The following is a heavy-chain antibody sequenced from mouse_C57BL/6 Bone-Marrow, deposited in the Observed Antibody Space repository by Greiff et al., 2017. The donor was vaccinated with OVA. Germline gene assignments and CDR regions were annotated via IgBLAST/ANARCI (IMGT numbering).Heavy chain of an antibody. V-gene: IGHV1-50*01. CDR2: IDPSDSYT. J-gene: IGHJ2*01. CDR3: ARWDVRNY. D-gene: IGHD4-1*01. Sequence: QVQLKQPGAELVKPGASVKLSCKASGYTFTSYWMQWVKQRPGQGLEWIGEIDPSDSYTNYNQKFKGKATLTVDTSSSTAYMQLSSLTSEDSAVYYCARWDVRNYWGQGTTLTVSS. CDR1: GYTFTSYW.